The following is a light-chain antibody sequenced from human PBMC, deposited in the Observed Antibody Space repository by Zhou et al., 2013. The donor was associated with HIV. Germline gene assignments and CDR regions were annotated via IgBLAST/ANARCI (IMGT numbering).Light chain of an antibody. CDR2: QTS. Sequence: IQMTQSPSIVSASPGHRVTITCRANETVGRSLAWYQQKLGKAPTLLIYQTSSLDKGVPSRFSGSGSGTEFTLTIAGLQPDDFATYYCQRYSNFPWTFGQGTKVEIQ. CDR3: QRYSNFPWT. J-gene: IGKJ1*01. CDR1: ETVGRS. V-gene: IGKV1-5*03.